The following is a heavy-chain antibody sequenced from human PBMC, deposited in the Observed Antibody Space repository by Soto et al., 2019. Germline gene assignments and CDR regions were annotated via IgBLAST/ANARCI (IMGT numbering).Heavy chain of an antibody. CDR3: ARQVGYYDFWSGYYTTSLDPGTRKNYYYYYMDV. Sequence: GESLKISCKGSGYSFTSYWIGWVRQMPGKGLEWMGIIYPGDSDTRYSPSFQGQVTISADKSISTAYLQWSSLKASDTAMYYCARQVGYYDFWSGYYTTSLDPGTRKNYYYYYMDVWGKGTTVTVSS. CDR2: IYPGDSDT. J-gene: IGHJ6*03. D-gene: IGHD3-3*01. CDR1: GYSFTSYW. V-gene: IGHV5-51*01.